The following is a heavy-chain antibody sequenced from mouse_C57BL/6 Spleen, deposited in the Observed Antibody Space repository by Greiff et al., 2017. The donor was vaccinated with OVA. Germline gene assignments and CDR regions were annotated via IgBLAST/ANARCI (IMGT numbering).Heavy chain of an antibody. J-gene: IGHJ4*01. CDR1: GYTFTSYW. CDR2: IAPSDSYT. V-gene: IGHV1-69*01. CDR3: AIITTEWRDAMDY. Sequence: QVQLQQPGAELVMPGASVKLSCKASGYTFTSYWMHWVKQRPGQGLEWIGEIAPSDSYTNYNQKFKGKSTLTVDKSSSTAYMQLSSLTSEDSAVYYCAIITTEWRDAMDYWGQGTTGTVSS. D-gene: IGHD1-1*01.